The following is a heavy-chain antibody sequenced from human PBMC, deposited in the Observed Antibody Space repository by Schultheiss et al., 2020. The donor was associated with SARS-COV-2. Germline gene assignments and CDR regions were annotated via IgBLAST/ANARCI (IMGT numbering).Heavy chain of an antibody. CDR1: GGSISRSGYY. Sequence: SETLSLTCTVSGGSISRSGYYWSWIRQPPGKGLEWIGYIYYSGSTNYNPSLKSRVTISVDTSKNQFSLKLSSVTAADTAVYYCATPPRGETSNYWGQGTLVTVSS. D-gene: IGHD2-21*01. J-gene: IGHJ4*02. CDR3: ATPPRGETSNY. V-gene: IGHV4-61*05. CDR2: IYYSGST.